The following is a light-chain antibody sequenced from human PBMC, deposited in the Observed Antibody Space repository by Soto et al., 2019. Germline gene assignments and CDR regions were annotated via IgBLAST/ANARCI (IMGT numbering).Light chain of an antibody. CDR1: QSISNW. V-gene: IGKV1-5*01. CDR2: DAS. CDR3: QQYNSYSGT. Sequence: DIQMTQSPSTLSASVGDRVTITCRASQSISNWLAWYQQNPGKAPKLLIYDASSLESGVPSRFSGSGSGTEFTLTISSLQPDDFATYYCQQYNSYSGTSGLGTKVDIK. J-gene: IGKJ3*01.